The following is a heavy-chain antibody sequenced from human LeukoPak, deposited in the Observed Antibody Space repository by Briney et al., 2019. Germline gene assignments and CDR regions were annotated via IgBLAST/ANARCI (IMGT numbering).Heavy chain of an antibody. D-gene: IGHD3-10*01. Sequence: SQTLSLTCTVSGGSISSGGNYWSWIRQHPGKGLECIGYIYYSGSTYYNPSLKSRVTISVDTSKSQFSLKLSSVTAADTAVYYCAREGTYGSGSYYNREYYGMDVWGQATTVTVSS. J-gene: IGHJ6*02. CDR2: IYYSGST. CDR3: AREGTYGSGSYYNREYYGMDV. CDR1: GGSISSGGNY. V-gene: IGHV4-31*03.